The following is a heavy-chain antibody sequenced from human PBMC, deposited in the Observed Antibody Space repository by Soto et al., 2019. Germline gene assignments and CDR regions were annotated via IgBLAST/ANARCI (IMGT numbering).Heavy chain of an antibody. Sequence: SQTLSLTCAISGDSVSSNSAVWNWIRQSPSRGLEWLGRTCYRSKWYNDYAVSVKSRITINPDTTKNQFSLQLNSVTPEDTAVYYCARDGGIALTTFDFWGQGSLVTVSS. CDR2: TCYRSKWYN. CDR3: ARDGGIALTTFDF. D-gene: IGHD4-17*01. V-gene: IGHV6-1*01. CDR1: GDSVSSNSAV. J-gene: IGHJ4*02.